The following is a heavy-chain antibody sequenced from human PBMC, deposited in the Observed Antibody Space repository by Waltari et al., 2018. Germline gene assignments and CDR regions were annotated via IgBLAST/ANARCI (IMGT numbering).Heavy chain of an antibody. CDR3: ARPYSSGWYINFDY. V-gene: IGHV3-7*01. CDR2: INQDGSES. D-gene: IGHD6-19*01. J-gene: IGHJ4*02. CDR1: GFTFSSIP. Sequence: EVKLVGSGGGLVQLGGSLRLSCTASGFTFSSIPMVWVRRAPGKGLVWVATINQDGSESYYVDSVKGRFTFSRDNAKKSLYLQMNSLRAEDTAVYYCARPYSSGWYINFDYWGQGTLVTVSS.